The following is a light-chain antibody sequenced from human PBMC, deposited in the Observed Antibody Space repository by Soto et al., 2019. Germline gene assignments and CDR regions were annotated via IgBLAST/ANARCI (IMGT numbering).Light chain of an antibody. CDR3: SSYTSSSTLV. CDR2: EVS. Sequence: QSALTQPASVSGSPGQSITISCTGTSSDVGGYNYVSWYQQHPGKAPKLMIYEVSNRPSGVSNRFSGSKSGNTASLTISGIQAEDDADYYCSSYTSSSTLVFGTGTKLTVL. CDR1: SSDVGGYNY. V-gene: IGLV2-14*01. J-gene: IGLJ1*01.